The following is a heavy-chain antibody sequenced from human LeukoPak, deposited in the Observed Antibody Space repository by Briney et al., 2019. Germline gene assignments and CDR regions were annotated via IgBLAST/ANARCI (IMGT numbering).Heavy chain of an antibody. CDR3: ARESPGIAAATD. Sequence: SETLSLTCAVYGGSFSGYYWSWIRQPPGKGLEGIGEINHSGSTNYNPSLKSRVTISVDTSKNQFSLKLSSVTAADTAVYYCARESPGIAAATDWGQGTLVTVSS. V-gene: IGHV4-34*01. CDR1: GGSFSGYY. J-gene: IGHJ4*02. CDR2: INHSGST. D-gene: IGHD6-13*01.